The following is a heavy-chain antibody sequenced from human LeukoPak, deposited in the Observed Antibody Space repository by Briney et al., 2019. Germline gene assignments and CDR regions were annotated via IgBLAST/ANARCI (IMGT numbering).Heavy chain of an antibody. Sequence: QPGGSLRLSCAASGFTFSSYDMHWVRQATGQGLEWVSAIGTAGDTYYPGSVKGRFTISRENAKNSLYLQMNSLRAGDTAVYYCARSLWFRYYYYGMDVWGQGSTVTVSS. CDR2: IGTAGDT. V-gene: IGHV3-13*01. CDR3: ARSLWFRYYYYGMDV. CDR1: GFTFSSYD. D-gene: IGHD3-10*01. J-gene: IGHJ6*02.